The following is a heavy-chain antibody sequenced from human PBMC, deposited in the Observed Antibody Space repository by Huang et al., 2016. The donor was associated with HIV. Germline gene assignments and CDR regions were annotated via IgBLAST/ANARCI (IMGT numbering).Heavy chain of an antibody. CDR1: GFTFSTNP. J-gene: IGHJ4*02. CDR3: AREKGLED. CDR2: ISHDGSTK. D-gene: IGHD1-1*01. V-gene: IGHV3-30*09. Sequence: QVHLVESGGGVVQPGRSRRLSCAASGFTFSTNPIHWVRQGPGQGLEWVAVISHDGSTKFYAESVKGRSAISRDNSKNMVYLQIYRLRVEDTGVYYCAREKGLEDWGQGTLVTVSS.